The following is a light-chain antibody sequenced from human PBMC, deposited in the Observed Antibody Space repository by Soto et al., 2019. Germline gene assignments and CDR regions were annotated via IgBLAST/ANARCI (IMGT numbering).Light chain of an antibody. V-gene: IGLV1-51*02. J-gene: IGLJ1*01. CDR3: GTWDSSLSSGRV. CDR2: ENN. CDR1: SSNIGNNY. Sequence: VLTHPPSVYVAPLQKVTISYSGSSSNIGNNYVSWYQQLPGTAPKLLIYENNKRPSGIPDRFSGSKSGTSATLGITGLQTGDEADYYCGTWDSSLSSGRVFGTGTKVTVL.